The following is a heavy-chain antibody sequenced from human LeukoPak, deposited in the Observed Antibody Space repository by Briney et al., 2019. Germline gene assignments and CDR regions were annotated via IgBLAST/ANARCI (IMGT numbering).Heavy chain of an antibody. CDR1: GGSISSYY. CDR3: ARTSVTYYYYYYMDV. J-gene: IGHJ6*03. CDR2: IYYSGST. Sequence: SETLSLTCTVSGGSISSYYWSWIRQPPGRALEGIGYIYYSGSTNYNPSLKSRVTISVDTSKNQFSLKLSSVTAADTAVYYCARTSVTYYYYYYMDVWGKGTTVTVSS. V-gene: IGHV4-59*08. D-gene: IGHD4-11*01.